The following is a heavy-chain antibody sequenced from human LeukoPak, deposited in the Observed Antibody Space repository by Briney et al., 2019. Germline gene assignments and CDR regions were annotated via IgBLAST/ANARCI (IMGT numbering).Heavy chain of an antibody. V-gene: IGHV3-30*04. Sequence: GGSLSLTCAASGFTFSSYALHWVRQGPGKGLEWLALISYDGINKYYADSVKGRFTISRDNSKNTLYLQVNSLRTEDTAVYYCARDFEQQLEGYFDSWGQGTLVTVSS. J-gene: IGHJ4*02. CDR3: ARDFEQQLEGYFDS. CDR1: GFTFSSYA. D-gene: IGHD6-13*01. CDR2: ISYDGINK.